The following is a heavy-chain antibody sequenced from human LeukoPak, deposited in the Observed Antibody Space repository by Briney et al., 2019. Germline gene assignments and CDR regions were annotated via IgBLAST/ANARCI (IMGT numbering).Heavy chain of an antibody. Sequence: PSETLSLTCAVSGGSISSGGYSWSWIRQPPGKGLEWIGYIYYSGSTYYNPSLKSRVTISVDTSKNQFSLKLSSVTAADTAVYYCARVNSSSSVVGNWFDPWGQGTLVTVSS. D-gene: IGHD6-6*01. CDR1: GGSISSGGYS. J-gene: IGHJ5*02. V-gene: IGHV4-30-4*07. CDR3: ARVNSSSSVVGNWFDP. CDR2: IYYSGST.